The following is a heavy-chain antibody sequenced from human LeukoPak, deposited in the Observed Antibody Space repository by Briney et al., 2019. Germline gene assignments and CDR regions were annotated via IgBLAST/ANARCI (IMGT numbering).Heavy chain of an antibody. CDR2: ISGSGGST. V-gene: IGHV3-23*01. J-gene: IGHJ6*03. CDR3: ARGWSSWLLRDYYYMDV. CDR1: GFTFSSYA. Sequence: GGSLRLSCAASGFTFSSYAMSWVRQAPGKGLEWVSAISGSGGSTYYADSVKGRFTISRDNSKNTLYLQMNSLRAEDTAVYYCARGWSSWLLRDYYYMDVWGKGTTVTVSS. D-gene: IGHD6-13*01.